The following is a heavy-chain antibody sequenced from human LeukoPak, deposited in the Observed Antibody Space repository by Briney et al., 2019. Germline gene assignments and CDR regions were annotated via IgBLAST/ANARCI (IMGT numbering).Heavy chain of an antibody. CDR2: IKSKTDGGTT. J-gene: IGHJ4*02. Sequence: PGGSLRLSCAASGSTFSNAWLNWVRQAPGKGLEWVGHIKSKTDGGTTDYAAPVKGRFTISRDDSKNTLFLQMNSLKTEDTAVYYCTLPWGSGSYYDYWGQGTLVTVSS. CDR3: TLPWGSGSYYDY. V-gene: IGHV3-15*01. D-gene: IGHD3-10*01. CDR1: GSTFSNAW.